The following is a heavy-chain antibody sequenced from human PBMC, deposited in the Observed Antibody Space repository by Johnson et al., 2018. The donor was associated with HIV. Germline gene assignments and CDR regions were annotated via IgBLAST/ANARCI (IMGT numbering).Heavy chain of an antibody. D-gene: IGHD3-10*01. CDR2: IMGQGSEK. J-gene: IGHJ3*02. Sequence: VLLVESGGGLVQPGVSLRLSCAASGFTFNNAWMNWVRQTPGKGLEWVASIMGQGSEKYYVDSVKGRFTISRDIPRNSVYLQMNGLRVDDTAVYYCAREGVGTLDFTSTVRRVKSAFDIWGQGTMVTVSS. V-gene: IGHV3-7*01. CDR1: GFTFNNAW. CDR3: AREGVGTLDFTSTVRRVKSAFDI.